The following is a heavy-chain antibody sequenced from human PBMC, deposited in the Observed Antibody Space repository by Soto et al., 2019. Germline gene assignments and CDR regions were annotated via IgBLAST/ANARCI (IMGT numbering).Heavy chain of an antibody. J-gene: IGHJ6*02. CDR2: IYYSGST. D-gene: IGHD5-12*01. V-gene: IGHV4-30-4*01. Sequence: QVQLQESGPGLVKPSQTLSLTCTVSGGSIRSGDYYWSWIRQPPGKGLEWIGYIYYSGSTYYNPSLQSRVTISVDTSNNQFSLRLTSVTAADTAVYYCARGGGGYVRPGYHYGLDVWGQGTTVTVSS. CDR1: GGSIRSGDYY. CDR3: ARGGGGYVRPGYHYGLDV.